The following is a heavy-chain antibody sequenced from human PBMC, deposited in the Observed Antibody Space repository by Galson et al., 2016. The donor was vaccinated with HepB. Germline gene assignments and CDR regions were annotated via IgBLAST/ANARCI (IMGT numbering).Heavy chain of an antibody. V-gene: IGHV3-66*01. CDR1: GFPVSDNF. CDR3: SRSGY. J-gene: IGHJ4*02. CDR2: IDNGGNT. D-gene: IGHD2-8*02. Sequence: SLRLSCAASGFPVSDNFMSWVRQAPGKGLEWVSFIDNGGNTFYADSVKGRFTISRDSSKSTVFLQMNSLRAEDTAVYYCSRSGYWGQGTLVTVSS.